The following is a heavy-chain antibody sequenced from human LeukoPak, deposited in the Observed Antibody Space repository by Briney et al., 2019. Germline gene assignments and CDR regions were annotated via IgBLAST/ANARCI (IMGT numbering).Heavy chain of an antibody. CDR3: ARCPFRWTGDGSFDI. D-gene: IGHD3/OR15-3a*01. CDR1: VDFFSGYY. J-gene: IGHJ3*02. V-gene: IGHV4-34*01. Sequence: SDTQSLTCTLYVDFFSGYYWSWIRQPPGKGLEWLGEINHSGSTTYIPSLTSRVTISVDTCKNQFSLRFISVTAADTAIYSCARCPFRWTGDGSFDIWGQGTMVLVS. CDR2: INHSGST.